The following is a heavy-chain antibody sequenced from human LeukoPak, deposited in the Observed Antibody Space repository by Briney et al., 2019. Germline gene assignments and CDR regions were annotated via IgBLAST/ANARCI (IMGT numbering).Heavy chain of an antibody. D-gene: IGHD5-18*01. CDR1: GFTFRRYW. J-gene: IGHJ4*02. Sequence: GGSLRLSCAASGFTFRRYWMNWVRQAPGEGLEWVANIKLDGSEKYYADSVKGRFTISRDNAKNSLYLQMNSLRAEDTAVYYCARIGEDTATSFFGYWGQGTLVTVSS. CDR3: ARIGEDTATSFFGY. CDR2: IKLDGSEK. V-gene: IGHV3-7*01.